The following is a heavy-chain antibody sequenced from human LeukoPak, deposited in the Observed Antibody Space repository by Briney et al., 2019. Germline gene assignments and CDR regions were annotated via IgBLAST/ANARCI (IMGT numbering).Heavy chain of an antibody. V-gene: IGHV3-48*01. D-gene: IGHD6-19*01. J-gene: IGHJ6*02. CDR3: ARELRVAGRVGYYYYGMDV. CDR2: ISSSSDTI. Sequence: PGGSLRLSCAASGFTFSTYSMNWLRQAPGKWLEWVSYISSSSDTIYYADSVKGRFTISRDNSKNTLYLQMNSLRAEDTAVYYCARELRVAGRVGYYYYGMDVWGQGTTVTVSS. CDR1: GFTFSTYS.